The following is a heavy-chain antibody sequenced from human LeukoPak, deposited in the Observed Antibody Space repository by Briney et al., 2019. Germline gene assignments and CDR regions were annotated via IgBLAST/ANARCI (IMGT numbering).Heavy chain of an antibody. CDR1: GGSISSGDYY. J-gene: IGHJ3*02. V-gene: IGHV4-30-4*08. Sequence: PSETLSLTCTVSGGSISSGDYYWSWIRQPPGKGLEWIGYIYYSGSTYYNPSLKSRVTISVDTSKNQFSLKLSSVTAADTAVYYRARINWNDALDIWGQGTMLTVSS. D-gene: IGHD1-20*01. CDR3: ARINWNDALDI. CDR2: IYYSGST.